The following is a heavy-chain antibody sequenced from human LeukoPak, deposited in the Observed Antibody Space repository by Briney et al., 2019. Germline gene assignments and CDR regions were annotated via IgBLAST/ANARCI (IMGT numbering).Heavy chain of an antibody. V-gene: IGHV4-59*08. CDR2: IYYSGST. Sequence: SETLSLTCTVSGGSISSYYWSWTRQPPGKGLEWIGYIYYSGSTNYNPSLKSRVTISVDTSKNQFSPKLSSVTAADTAVYYCARGITIFGVVIQNWFDPWGQGTLVTVSS. CDR1: GGSISSYY. D-gene: IGHD3-3*01. CDR3: ARGITIFGVVIQNWFDP. J-gene: IGHJ5*02.